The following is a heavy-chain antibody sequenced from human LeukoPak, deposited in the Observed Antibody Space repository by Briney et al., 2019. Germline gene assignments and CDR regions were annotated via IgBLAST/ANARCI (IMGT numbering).Heavy chain of an antibody. V-gene: IGHV3-23*01. CDR3: ARDERLLSFLK. J-gene: IGHJ4*02. Sequence: GGSLRLSCAASGFTFSSYAMSWVRQAPGKGLEWVSAISGSGGSTYYADSVKGRFTISRDNSKNTLYLQMNSLRAEDTAVYYCARDERLLSFLKWGQGTLVTVSS. D-gene: IGHD3-3*01. CDR1: GFTFSSYA. CDR2: ISGSGGST.